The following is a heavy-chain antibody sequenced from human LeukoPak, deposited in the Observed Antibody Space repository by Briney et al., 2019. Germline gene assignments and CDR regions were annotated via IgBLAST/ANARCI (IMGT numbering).Heavy chain of an antibody. CDR3: AAVYDGAAGYFDL. Sequence: SVKVSCKASGGTFTTYSITWVRQAPGQGLEWMGKISPILGVNFYAQKFQGRVTISADKSMITAYLDLSNVTSEDTAVYYCAAVYDGAAGYFDLWGRGTLITVSS. CDR2: ISPILGVN. CDR1: GGTFTTYS. D-gene: IGHD3-22*01. V-gene: IGHV1-69*02. J-gene: IGHJ2*01.